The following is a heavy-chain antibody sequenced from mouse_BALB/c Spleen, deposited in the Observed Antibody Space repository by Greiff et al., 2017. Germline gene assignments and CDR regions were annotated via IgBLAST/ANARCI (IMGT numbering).Heavy chain of an antibody. Sequence: EVNVVESGGDLVKPGGSLKLSCAASGFTFSSYGMSWVRQTPDKRLEWVATISSGGSYTYYPDSVKGRFTISRDNAKNTLYLQMSSLKSEDTAMYYCARHDYDYWYFDVWGAGTTVTVSS. D-gene: IGHD2-4*01. CDR1: GFTFSSYG. V-gene: IGHV5-6*01. J-gene: IGHJ1*01. CDR3: ARHDYDYWYFDV. CDR2: ISSGGSYT.